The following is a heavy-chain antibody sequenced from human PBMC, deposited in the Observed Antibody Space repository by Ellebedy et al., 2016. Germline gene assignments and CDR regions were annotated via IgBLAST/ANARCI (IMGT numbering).Heavy chain of an antibody. V-gene: IGHV3-74*01. J-gene: IGHJ4*02. CDR1: GFTFSSYG. CDR2: INSDGSST. CDR3: ARSHVAPGAAFGY. Sequence: GGSLRLSCAASGFTFSSYGMHWVRQAPGKGLVWVSRINSDGSSTSYADSVKGRFTISRDNAKNTLYLQMNSLRAEDTAVYYCARSHVAPGAAFGYWGQGTLVTVSS. D-gene: IGHD6-19*01.